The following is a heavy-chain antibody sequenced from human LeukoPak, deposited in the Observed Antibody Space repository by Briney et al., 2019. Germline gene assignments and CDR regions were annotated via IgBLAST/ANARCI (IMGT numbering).Heavy chain of an antibody. V-gene: IGHV4-59*08. D-gene: IGHD3-9*01. J-gene: IGHJ3*02. Sequence: SETLSLTCTVSGGSMRNSYWSWIRQPPGKGLEWIGYISYSGSTNYNPSLKSRVTISVDTSKNQSSLKLSSVTAADTAVYYCARRHDILTGYYPGAFDIWGQGTMVTVSS. CDR1: GGSMRNSY. CDR3: ARRHDILTGYYPGAFDI. CDR2: ISYSGST.